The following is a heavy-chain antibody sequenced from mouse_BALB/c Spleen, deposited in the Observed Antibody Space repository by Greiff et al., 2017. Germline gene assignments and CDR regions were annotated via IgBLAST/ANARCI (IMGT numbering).Heavy chain of an antibody. Sequence: QVQLQQSGAELVRPGTSVKISCKASGYTFTNYWLGWVKQRPGHGLEWIGDIYPGGGYTNYNEKFKGKATLTADTSSSTAYMQLSSLTSEDSAVYFCARSGYYGSSYDYYAMDYWGQGTSVTVSS. J-gene: IGHJ4*01. CDR1: GYTFTNYW. V-gene: IGHV1-63*02. CDR2: IYPGGGYT. D-gene: IGHD1-1*01. CDR3: ARSGYYGSSYDYYAMDY.